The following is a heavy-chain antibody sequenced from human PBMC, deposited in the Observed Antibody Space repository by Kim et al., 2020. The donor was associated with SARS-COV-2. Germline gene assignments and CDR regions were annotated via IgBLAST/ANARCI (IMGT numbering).Heavy chain of an antibody. Sequence: GGSLRLSCAASGFTFSICAIHWVRQAPGKGLEWVAVISYDGSNKNYADSVKGRFTISSANSKNTQYLQMNSLRAEDTALDYCARDTWSRLRGLTYSYYAMDVWGQGTTVTVSS. V-gene: IGHV3-30-3*01. CDR3: ARDTWSRLRGLTYSYYAMDV. D-gene: IGHD3-10*01. CDR2: ISYDGSNK. J-gene: IGHJ6*02. CDR1: GFTFSICA.